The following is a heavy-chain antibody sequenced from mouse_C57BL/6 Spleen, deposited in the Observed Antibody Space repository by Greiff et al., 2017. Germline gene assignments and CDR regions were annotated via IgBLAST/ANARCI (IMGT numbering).Heavy chain of an antibody. CDR1: GFTFSDYG. V-gene: IGHV5-17*01. J-gene: IGHJ1*03. CDR3: ARGTGTWYFDV. D-gene: IGHD4-1*01. CDR2: ISSGSSTI. Sequence: EVNVVESGGGLVKPGGSLKLSCAASGFTFSDYGMHWVRQAPEKGLEWVAYISSGSSTIYYADTVKGRFTISRDNAKNTLFLQMTSLRSEDTAMYYCARGTGTWYFDVWGTGTTVTVSS.